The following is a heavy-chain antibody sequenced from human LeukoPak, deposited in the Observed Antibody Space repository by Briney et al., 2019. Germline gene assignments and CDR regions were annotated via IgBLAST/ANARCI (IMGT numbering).Heavy chain of an antibody. CDR3: ARDLITMIVVVIRRGFDP. Sequence: SETLSLTCAVYGGSFSGYYWSWIRQPPGKGLEWIGEINHSGSTNYNPSLKSRVTISVDTSKNQFSLKLSSVTAADTAVYYCARDLITMIVVVIRRGFDPWGQGTLVTVSS. CDR2: INHSGST. J-gene: IGHJ5*02. CDR1: GGSFSGYY. V-gene: IGHV4-34*01. D-gene: IGHD3-22*01.